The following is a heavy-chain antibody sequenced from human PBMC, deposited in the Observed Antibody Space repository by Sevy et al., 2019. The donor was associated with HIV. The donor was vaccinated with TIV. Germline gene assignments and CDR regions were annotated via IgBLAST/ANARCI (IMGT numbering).Heavy chain of an antibody. V-gene: IGHV3-7*01. J-gene: IGHJ6*02. Sequence: GGSLRLSCTASGFSFRSYWMTWVRQAPGMGLEWVANIKLDGDEKYYVESLKGRFTISRDNVKNSLYLQMNNLRAEDTAVYYCARDCKGGLDVWGQGTTVTVSS. CDR3: ARDCKGGLDV. CDR1: GFSFRSYW. CDR2: IKLDGDEK.